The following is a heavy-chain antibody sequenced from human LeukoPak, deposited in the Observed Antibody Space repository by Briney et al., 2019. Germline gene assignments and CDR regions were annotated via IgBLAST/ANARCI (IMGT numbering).Heavy chain of an antibody. CDR1: GYTFTGYQ. V-gene: IGHV1-2*02. CDR3: ATQYCSSRSCYLDWFDP. Sequence: ASVKVSCKASGYTFTGYQVHWVRQAPGQGLEWMGRINHNSGGTNYAQKFQGRVTMTRDTSISTAYMELSRLTYDDTAVYYCATQYCSSRSCYLDWFDPWGQGTVVTVSS. CDR2: INHNSGGT. D-gene: IGHD2-2*01. J-gene: IGHJ5*02.